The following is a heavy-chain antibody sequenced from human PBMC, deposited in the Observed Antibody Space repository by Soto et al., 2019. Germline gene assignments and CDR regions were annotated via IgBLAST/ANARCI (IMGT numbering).Heavy chain of an antibody. CDR3: AKDLYYDSSGYSDFDY. J-gene: IGHJ4*02. CDR2: ISGSGGST. Sequence: GGSLRLSCAASGFTFSSYAMSWVRQAPGKGLEWVSAISGSGGSTYYADSVKGRFTISRDNSKNTLYLQMNSLRAEDTAVYYCAKDLYYDSSGYSDFDYWGQGTLVTVSS. D-gene: IGHD3-22*01. CDR1: GFTFSSYA. V-gene: IGHV3-23*01.